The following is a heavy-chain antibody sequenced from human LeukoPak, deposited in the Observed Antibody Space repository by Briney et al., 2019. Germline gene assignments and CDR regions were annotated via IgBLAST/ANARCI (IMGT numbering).Heavy chain of an antibody. CDR2: IGSSSSYI. D-gene: IGHD2-2*01. CDR3: ARGPYQLLPFDY. V-gene: IGHV3-21*01. Sequence: GGSLRLSCAASGFTFSSYSMNWVRQAPGKGLEWVSSIGSSSSYIYYADSVKGRFTISRDNAKNSLYLQMNSLRAEDTAVYYCARGPYQLLPFDYWGQGTLVTVSS. CDR1: GFTFSSYS. J-gene: IGHJ4*02.